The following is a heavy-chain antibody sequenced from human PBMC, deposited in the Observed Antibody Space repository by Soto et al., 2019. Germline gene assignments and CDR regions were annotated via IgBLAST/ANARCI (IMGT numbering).Heavy chain of an antibody. V-gene: IGHV3-64*01. J-gene: IGHJ3*02. CDR2: ISSNGGTT. Sequence: GGSLRLSCAASGFTFSSYAIHWVRQAPGKGLEYVSAISSNGGTTYYANSVKGRFTISRDNSKNTLYLQMGSLRAEDMAVYYCARTRFRTSDAFDIWGQGTMVTVSS. CDR1: GFTFSSYA. CDR3: ARTRFRTSDAFDI. D-gene: IGHD2-2*01.